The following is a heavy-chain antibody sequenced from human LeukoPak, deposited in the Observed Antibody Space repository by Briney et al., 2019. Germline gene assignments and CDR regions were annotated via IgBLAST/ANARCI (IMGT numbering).Heavy chain of an antibody. V-gene: IGHV1-46*01. CDR1: GYTFTSYN. Sequence: ASVKVSCKASGYTFTSYNMHWVRQAPGQGLEWMGIINPSGGSTSYAQTFQGRVTMTTNTSATTAYMELRSLRSDDTAVYFCARGSPPRRNYDRSGYYSYYFDYWGQGTLVTGSS. CDR2: INPSGGST. J-gene: IGHJ4*02. D-gene: IGHD3-22*01. CDR3: ARGSPPRRNYDRSGYYSYYFDY.